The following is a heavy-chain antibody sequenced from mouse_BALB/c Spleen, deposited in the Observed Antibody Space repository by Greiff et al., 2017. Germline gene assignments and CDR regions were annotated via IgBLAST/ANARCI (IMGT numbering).Heavy chain of an antibody. D-gene: IGHD1-2*01. J-gene: IGHJ4*01. V-gene: IGHV1-54*01. CDR2: INPGSGST. Sequence: VQLQQSGAELVRPGTSVKVSCKASGYAFTNYLIEWVKQRPGQGLEWIGVINPGSGSTNYNEKFKGKATLTADKSSSTAYMQLSSLTSDDSAVYFCARSTTAYYYAMDYWGQGTSVTVSS. CDR1: GYAFTNYL. CDR3: ARSTTAYYYAMDY.